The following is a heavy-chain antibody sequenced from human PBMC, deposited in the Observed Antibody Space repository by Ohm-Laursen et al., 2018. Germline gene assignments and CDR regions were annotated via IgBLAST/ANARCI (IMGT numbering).Heavy chain of an antibody. CDR2: ATGSGRYT. Sequence: GSLRLSCAASGFTFSGYAMSWVRQAPGKGLEWVSVATGSGRYTYYRGSVKGRFTISRDNSKNTLYLQMSSLRVEDTAVYYCTKGLSGGTGHGNWFDPWGQGTLVTVSS. CDR1: GFTFSGYA. CDR3: TKGLSGGTGHGNWFDP. J-gene: IGHJ5*02. D-gene: IGHD3-10*01. V-gene: IGHV3-23*01.